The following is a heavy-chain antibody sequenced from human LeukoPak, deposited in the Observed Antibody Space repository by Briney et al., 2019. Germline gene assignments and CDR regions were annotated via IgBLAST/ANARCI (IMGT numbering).Heavy chain of an antibody. V-gene: IGHV4-59*01. D-gene: IGHD6-19*01. J-gene: IGHJ5*02. CDR1: GGSISSYY. CDR3: ARDLSVAGTPGWFDP. Sequence: SETLSLTCTVSGGSISSYYWSWIRQPPGKGLEWIEYIYYSGSTNYNPSLKSRVTISIDTSKNQFSLKLSSVTAADTAVYYCARDLSVAGTPGWFDPWGQGTLVTVSS. CDR2: IYYSGST.